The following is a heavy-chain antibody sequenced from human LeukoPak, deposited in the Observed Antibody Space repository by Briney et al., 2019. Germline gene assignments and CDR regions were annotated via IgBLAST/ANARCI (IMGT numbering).Heavy chain of an antibody. CDR2: ISYDGSNK. CDR3: ARALIAARPWDFDY. CDR1: GFTFSSYA. Sequence: GGSLRLSCAASGFTFSSYAMHWVRQAPGKGLEWVAVISYDGSNKYYADSVKGRFTISRDNSKNTLYLQMNSLRAEDTAVYYCARALIAARPWDFDYWGQGTLVTVSS. D-gene: IGHD6-6*01. V-gene: IGHV3-30-3*01. J-gene: IGHJ4*02.